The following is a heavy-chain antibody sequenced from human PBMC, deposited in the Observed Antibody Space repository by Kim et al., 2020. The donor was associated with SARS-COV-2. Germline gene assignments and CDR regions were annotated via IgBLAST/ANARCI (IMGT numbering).Heavy chain of an antibody. Sequence: KSRVTISVDTSKNQFSLKLSSVTAADTAVYYCARGRRGGRYYYYYGMDVWGQGTTVTVSS. V-gene: IGHV4-34*01. CDR3: ARGRRGGRYYYYYGMDV. D-gene: IGHD2-15*01. J-gene: IGHJ6*02.